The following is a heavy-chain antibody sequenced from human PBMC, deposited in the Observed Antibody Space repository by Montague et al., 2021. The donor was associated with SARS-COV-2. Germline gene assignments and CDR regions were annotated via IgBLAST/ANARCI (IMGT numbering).Heavy chain of an antibody. CDR3: LNYHGSGSYGDF. V-gene: IGHV3-23*01. CDR1: GFTFSTYA. D-gene: IGHD3-10*01. Sequence: SLRLSCAASGFTFSTYAMTWVRQAPGKGLEWVSSISASGVRTHYPDSVKGRFTISRDNSKNTLYLQMSSLRAEDTAVYFCLNYHGSGSYGDFWGQGTLATVSP. J-gene: IGHJ4*02. CDR2: ISASGVRT.